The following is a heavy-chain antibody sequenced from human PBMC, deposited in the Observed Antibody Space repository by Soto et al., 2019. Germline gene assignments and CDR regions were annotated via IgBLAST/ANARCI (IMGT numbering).Heavy chain of an antibody. CDR1: GFTFSNHA. CDR2: VSGSGDNT. Sequence: EVQLLESGGGLVQPRGSLRLSCAASGFTFSNHAMSWVRQAPGKGLEWVSGVSGSGDNTDYADSVKGRFTISRDNSKNTLYLQMNSLRAEDTALYYCAKDRTPYSSGWADSWGQGTLVTVSS. CDR3: AKDRTPYSSGWADS. V-gene: IGHV3-23*01. D-gene: IGHD6-19*01. J-gene: IGHJ4*02.